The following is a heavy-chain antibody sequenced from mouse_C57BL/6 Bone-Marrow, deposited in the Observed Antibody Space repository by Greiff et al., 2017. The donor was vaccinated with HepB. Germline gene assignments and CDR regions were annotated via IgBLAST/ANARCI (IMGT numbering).Heavy chain of an antibody. CDR1: GSTFSSYG. CDR2: ISSGGSYT. D-gene: IGHD2-4*01. CDR3: ARHNDYDGYYFDY. Sequence: EVQLVESGGDLVKPGGSLKLSCAASGSTFSSYGMSWVRQTPDKRLEWVATISSGGSYTYYPDSVKGRFTISRDNAKNTLYLQMSSLKSEDTAMYYCARHNDYDGYYFDYWGQGTTLTVSS. J-gene: IGHJ2*01. V-gene: IGHV5-6*01.